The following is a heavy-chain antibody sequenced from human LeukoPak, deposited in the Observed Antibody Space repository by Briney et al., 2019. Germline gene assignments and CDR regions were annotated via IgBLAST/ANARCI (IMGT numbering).Heavy chain of an antibody. V-gene: IGHV3-74*01. D-gene: IGHD2-15*01. J-gene: IGHJ4*02. CDR2: IKGDGSSR. CDR3: AREFQHTSGFDY. Sequence: GGSLRLSCAASGFTFSPHWMHWVRQVPGKGLVWVSRIKGDGSSRAYADFVKGRFTISRDNAKNTLYLQMNSLRAEDTAVYYCAREFQHTSGFDYWGQGALVTVSS. CDR1: GFTFSPHW.